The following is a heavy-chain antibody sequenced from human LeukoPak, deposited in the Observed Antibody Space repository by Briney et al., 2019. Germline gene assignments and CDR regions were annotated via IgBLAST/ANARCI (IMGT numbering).Heavy chain of an antibody. CDR3: ARSPITGTTFRY. J-gene: IGHJ4*02. D-gene: IGHD1-7*01. V-gene: IGHV1-2*02. CDR2: INPNSGGT. CDR1: GYTFTGYY. Sequence: ASVKVSCKASGYTFTGYYMHWVRQAPGQGLEWMGWINPNSGGTNYAQTFQGRVTMTRDTSISTAYMELSRLRSDDTAVYYCARSPITGTTFRYWGQGTLVTVS.